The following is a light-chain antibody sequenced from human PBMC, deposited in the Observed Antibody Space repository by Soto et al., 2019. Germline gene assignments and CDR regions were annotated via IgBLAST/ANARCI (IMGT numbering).Light chain of an antibody. Sequence: EIVLTQSPATLSLSPGERATLSCRASQSVSSYSAWYQQKPGQAPRLLIYDASNRATGIPARFSGSGSGTDFTLTISSLEPEDFAVYYCQQRSNWPLTFGGGTRVEI. CDR3: QQRSNWPLT. V-gene: IGKV3-11*01. CDR1: QSVSSY. CDR2: DAS. J-gene: IGKJ4*01.